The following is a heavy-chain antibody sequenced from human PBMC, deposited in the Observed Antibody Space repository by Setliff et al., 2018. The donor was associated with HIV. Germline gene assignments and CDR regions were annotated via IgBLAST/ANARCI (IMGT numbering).Heavy chain of an antibody. V-gene: IGHV4-34*01. D-gene: IGHD3-3*01. J-gene: IGHJ3*02. Sequence: SETLSLTCAVYGGSFISYYWTWIRQPPGKGLEWIGEINHSGSTYYNPSLKSRVTISVDTSKNQFSLKLSSVTAADTAVYYCARDRDYNFWGGGRLSAFDIWGQGTMVTV. CDR1: GGSFISYY. CDR2: INHSGST. CDR3: ARDRDYNFWGGGRLSAFDI.